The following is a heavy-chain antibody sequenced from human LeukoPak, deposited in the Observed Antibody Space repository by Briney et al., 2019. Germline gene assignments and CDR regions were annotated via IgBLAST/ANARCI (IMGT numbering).Heavy chain of an antibody. V-gene: IGHV3-7*01. D-gene: IGHD6-6*01. J-gene: IGHJ4*02. Sequence: GGSLRLSCTASGFTFSDYWMTWVRQAPGKGPEWVANIKQDGSQRYYVDSVRGRFTISRDNAKNSLFLQMNGLRAEDTAVYYCARRDGSSSRRSPIDYWGQGTLVTVSS. CDR1: GFTFSDYW. CDR3: ARRDGSSSRRSPIDY. CDR2: IKQDGSQR.